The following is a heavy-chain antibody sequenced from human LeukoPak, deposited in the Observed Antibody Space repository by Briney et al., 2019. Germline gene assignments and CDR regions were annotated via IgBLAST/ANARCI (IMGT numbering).Heavy chain of an antibody. CDR2: ISAYNGNT. D-gene: IGHD3-22*01. CDR3: ARDFANHKYYYDSSGYYTD. V-gene: IGHV1-18*01. J-gene: IGHJ4*02. CDR1: GYTFTSYG. Sequence: ALVKVSCKASGYTFTSYGISWVRQAPGQGLEWMGWISAYNGNTNYAQKLQGRVTMTTDTSTSTAYMELRSLRSDDTAVYYCARDFANHKYYYDSSGYYTDWGQGTLVTVSS.